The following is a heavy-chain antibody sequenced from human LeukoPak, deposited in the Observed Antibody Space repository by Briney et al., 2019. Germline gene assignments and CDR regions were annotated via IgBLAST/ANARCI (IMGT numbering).Heavy chain of an antibody. D-gene: IGHD6-13*01. J-gene: IGHJ4*02. V-gene: IGHV3-30-3*01. CDR1: GFTFSSYA. CDR3: ARSSSSWALNYFDY. Sequence: PGGSLRLSCAASGFTFSSYAMHWVRQAPGKGLEWVAVISYDGSNKYYADSVKGRFTISRDNSKNTLYLQMNSLRAEDTAVYYCARSSSSWALNYFDYWGQGTLVTVSS. CDR2: ISYDGSNK.